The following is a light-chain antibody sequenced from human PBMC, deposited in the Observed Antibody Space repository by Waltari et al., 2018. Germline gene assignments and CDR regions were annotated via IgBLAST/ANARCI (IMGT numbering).Light chain of an antibody. Sequence: DIQMTQSPSSLSASVGDIVTITCRASQRIGSWLDWYQQKPGKAPKLMIYKASNLQSGVPSRFGGSGSGTDFTLTISSLQSEDFATYYCLQSSSTPFTFGQGPKLRSN. CDR1: QRIGSW. V-gene: IGKV1-12*01. CDR3: LQSSSTPFT. J-gene: IGKJ2*01. CDR2: KAS.